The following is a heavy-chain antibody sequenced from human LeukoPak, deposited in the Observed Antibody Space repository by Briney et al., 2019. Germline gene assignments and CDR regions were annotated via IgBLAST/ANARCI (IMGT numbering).Heavy chain of an antibody. Sequence: ASVKVSCKASGYTFTSYYIHWVRQAPGQGLEWMAWISPYNGNTKYARKFQGRVTVTTDTSTTTAYMDLRSLRSDDTAVYYCTREYLTAAGSDAFDIWGQGTMVTVSS. D-gene: IGHD6-13*01. J-gene: IGHJ3*02. CDR3: TREYLTAAGSDAFDI. V-gene: IGHV1-18*04. CDR2: ISPYNGNT. CDR1: GYTFTSYY.